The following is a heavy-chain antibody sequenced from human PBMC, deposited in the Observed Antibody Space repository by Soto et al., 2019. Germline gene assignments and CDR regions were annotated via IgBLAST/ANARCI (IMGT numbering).Heavy chain of an antibody. J-gene: IGHJ4*02. D-gene: IGHD3-10*01. V-gene: IGHV3-23*01. CDR2: ISGSGGST. Sequence: EVQLLESGGGLVQPGGSLRLSCAASGFTFSSYAMSWVRQAPGKGLEWVSAISGSGGSTYYADSVKGRFTISRDNSENTLYMQMSSLRAEDTAVYYCAKEPLWFGELKVGYWGQGTLVTVSS. CDR1: GFTFSSYA. CDR3: AKEPLWFGELKVGY.